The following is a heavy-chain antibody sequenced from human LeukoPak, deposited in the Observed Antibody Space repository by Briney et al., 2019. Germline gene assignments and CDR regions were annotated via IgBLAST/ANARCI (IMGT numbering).Heavy chain of an antibody. V-gene: IGHV3-23*01. CDR3: AKDVGKWESLHFFDY. CDR2: ISGSGAST. D-gene: IGHD1-26*01. Sequence: SGGSLRLSCLTSGFTLSTNGMSWVRQAPGKGLEWISGISGSGASTYYADSVKGRFTISRDDSRNTLYLQMNSLRGDDTAVYYCAKDVGKWESLHFFDYWGQGTLVTVSS. J-gene: IGHJ4*02. CDR1: GFTLSTNG.